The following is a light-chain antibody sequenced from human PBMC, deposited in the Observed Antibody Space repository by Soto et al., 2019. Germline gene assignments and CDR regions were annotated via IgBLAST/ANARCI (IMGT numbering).Light chain of an antibody. Sequence: DLVMTQSPLSLPVTPGEPASISCRSSQSLLHSNGYNYLDWYLQKPGQSPQLLIYLGSNRASGVPDRFSGSGSGTDFTLKISRVEAEDVGVYYGMQALQTPSLTFGGGTKVEIK. J-gene: IGKJ4*01. CDR2: LGS. CDR3: MQALQTPSLT. CDR1: QSLLHSNGYNY. V-gene: IGKV2-28*01.